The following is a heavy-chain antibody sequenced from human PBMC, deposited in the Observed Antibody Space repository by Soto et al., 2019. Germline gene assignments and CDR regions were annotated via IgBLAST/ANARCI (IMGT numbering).Heavy chain of an antibody. Sequence: GGSLRLSCAASGFTFSSYAMSWVRQAPGKGLEWVSAISGSGGSTYYADSVKGRFTISRDNSKNTLYLQMNSLRAEDTAVYYCAKDGEHCGYGRYSYGYGEYYYYGMDVWGQGTTVTVSS. CDR2: ISGSGGST. CDR3: AKDGEHCGYGRYSYGYGEYYYYGMDV. V-gene: IGHV3-23*01. D-gene: IGHD5-18*01. CDR1: GFTFSSYA. J-gene: IGHJ6*02.